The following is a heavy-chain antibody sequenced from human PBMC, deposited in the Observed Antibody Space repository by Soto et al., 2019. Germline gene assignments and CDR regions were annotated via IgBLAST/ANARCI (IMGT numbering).Heavy chain of an antibody. CDR3: AKNGQWLATPPEA. D-gene: IGHD6-19*01. J-gene: IGHJ4*02. CDR1: GFSFGTFV. Sequence: GGSLSLSCSASGFSFGTFVLTWFRQAPVGGLEWVSSITDSGYTASYAETVEGRFTVSRDNSKNKLHLQMNDLRAEDTATYYCAKNGQWLATPPEAWGQGTLVTVSS. CDR2: ITDSGYTA. V-gene: IGHV3-23*01.